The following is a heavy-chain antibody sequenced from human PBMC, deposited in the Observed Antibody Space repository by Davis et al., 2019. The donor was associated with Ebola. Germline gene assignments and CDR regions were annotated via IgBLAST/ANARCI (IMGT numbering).Heavy chain of an antibody. Sequence: SLQISSKASGGTFSSYPISSVRQAPGPGLLWLCRFIPIFGTANYAQKFQGRVTITADESTSTAYMELSSLRSEDTAVYYCARDCRHYDILTGYYTNLYYFDYWGQGTLVTVSS. CDR3: ARDCRHYDILTGYYTNLYYFDY. CDR2: FIPIFGTA. D-gene: IGHD3-9*01. CDR1: GGTFSSYP. V-gene: IGHV1-69*13. J-gene: IGHJ4*02.